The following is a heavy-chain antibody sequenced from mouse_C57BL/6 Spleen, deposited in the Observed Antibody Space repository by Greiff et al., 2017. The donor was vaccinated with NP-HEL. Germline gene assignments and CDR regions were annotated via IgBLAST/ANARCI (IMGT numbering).Heavy chain of an antibody. Sequence: VQLQQSGPELVKPGASVKISCKASGYAFSSSWMNWVKQRPGKGLEWIGRIYPGDGDTNYNGKFKGKATLTADKSSSTAYMQLSSLTSEDSAVYFCAREANWAFAYWGQGTLVTVSA. J-gene: IGHJ3*01. D-gene: IGHD4-1*01. CDR3: AREANWAFAY. V-gene: IGHV1-82*01. CDR1: GYAFSSSW. CDR2: IYPGDGDT.